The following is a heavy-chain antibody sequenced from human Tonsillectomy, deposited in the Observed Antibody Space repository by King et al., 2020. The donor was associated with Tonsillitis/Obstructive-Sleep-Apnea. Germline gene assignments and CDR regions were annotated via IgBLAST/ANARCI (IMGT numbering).Heavy chain of an antibody. CDR2: MDPSDSYT. D-gene: IGHD6-13*01. Sequence: VQLVEFGVEVKKPGESLRISCKGSGYSFTSYWISWVRQMPGKGLEWMGRMDPSDSYTNYSPSFQGHVTISADKSISTAYLQWSSLKASDTAMYYCARGGILSAGAPDFWGQGTLVTVSS. CDR3: ARGGILSAGAPDF. J-gene: IGHJ4*02. V-gene: IGHV5-10-1*01. CDR1: GYSFTSYW.